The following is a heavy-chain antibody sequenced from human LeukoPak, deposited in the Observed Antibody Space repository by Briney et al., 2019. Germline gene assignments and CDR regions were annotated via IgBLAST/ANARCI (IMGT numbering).Heavy chain of an antibody. CDR3: ARDGGLEDYYDSSGYRLFDY. CDR1: GGSISSSNW. J-gene: IGHJ4*02. V-gene: IGHV4-4*02. CDR2: IYHSGST. D-gene: IGHD3-22*01. Sequence: SGTLSLTCAVSGGSISSSNWWSWVRQPPGKGLEWIGEIYHSGSTNYNPSLKSRVTISVDKSKNQFSLKLSSVTAADTAVYYCARDGGLEDYYDSSGYRLFDYWGQGTLVTVSS.